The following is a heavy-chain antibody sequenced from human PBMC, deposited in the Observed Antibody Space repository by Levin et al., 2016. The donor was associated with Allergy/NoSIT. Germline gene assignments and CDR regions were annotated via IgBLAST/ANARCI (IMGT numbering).Heavy chain of an antibody. V-gene: IGHV3-30*04. CDR2: ISYHRNTI. CDR1: GFTFSNYA. CDR3: ARDRAAAVYFGRLLL. Sequence: GGSLRLSCAASGFTFSNYAMHWVRQAPGKGLEWVALISYHRNTIYYADSVKGRFTISRDNSENTLYLQMNSLRTEDTAVYFCARDRAAAVYFGRLLLWGRGTLVTVSS. D-gene: IGHD3-9*01. J-gene: IGHJ1*01.